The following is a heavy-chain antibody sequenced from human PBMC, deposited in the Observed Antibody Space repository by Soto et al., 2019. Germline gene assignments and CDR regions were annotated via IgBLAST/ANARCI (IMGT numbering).Heavy chain of an antibody. Sequence: ASVKVSCKASGYTCTTYDISWVRQAPGQGLEWMGRISTYNGNTNYPQSLQGRLTMTTDTSTTTAYMELRSLRSDDTAVYYCARDPYHVLMVNAPNLYGMDVWGQGTTVTVSS. D-gene: IGHD2-8*01. CDR3: ARDPYHVLMVNAPNLYGMDV. CDR2: ISTYNGNT. V-gene: IGHV1-18*01. CDR1: GYTCTTYD. J-gene: IGHJ6*01.